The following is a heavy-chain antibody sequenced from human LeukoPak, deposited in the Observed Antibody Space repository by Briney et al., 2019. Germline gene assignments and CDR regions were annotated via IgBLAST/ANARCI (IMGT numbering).Heavy chain of an antibody. CDR3: ARVTVWTTPTDAFDI. Sequence: ASVKVSCKASGYTFTDYYINWVRQAPGQGLEWMGWINPNSGGTNYAQKFQGRVTMTRDTSISTAYMELSRLRSDDTAVYYCARVTVWTTPTDAFDIWGQGTMVTVSS. CDR2: INPNSGGT. CDR1: GYTFTDYY. V-gene: IGHV1-2*02. J-gene: IGHJ3*02. D-gene: IGHD3/OR15-3a*01.